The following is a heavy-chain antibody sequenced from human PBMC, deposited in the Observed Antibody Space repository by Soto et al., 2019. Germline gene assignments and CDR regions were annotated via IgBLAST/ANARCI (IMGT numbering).Heavy chain of an antibody. V-gene: IGHV3-64D*06. Sequence: LRLSCSASGFTFSSYAMHWVRQAPGKGLEYVSAISSNGGSTYYADSVKGRFTISRDNSKNTLYLQMSSLRAEDTAVYYCVKVSVDTNNWFDPWGQGTLVTVSS. CDR1: GFTFSSYA. D-gene: IGHD5-18*01. CDR3: VKVSVDTNNWFDP. J-gene: IGHJ5*02. CDR2: ISSNGGST.